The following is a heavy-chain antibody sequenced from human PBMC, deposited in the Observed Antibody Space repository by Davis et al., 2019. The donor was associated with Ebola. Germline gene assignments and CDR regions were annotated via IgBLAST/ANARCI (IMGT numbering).Heavy chain of an antibody. CDR2: INHSGST. D-gene: IGHD6-19*01. V-gene: IGHV4-34*01. CDR3: ARGQRIAVAGTLTYYYYYGMDV. Sequence: MPSETLSLTCAVYGGSFSGYYWSWIRQPPGKGLEWIGEINHSGSTNYNPSLKSRVTISVDTSKNQFSLKLSSVTAADTAVYYCARGQRIAVAGTLTYYYYYGMDVWGQGTTVTVSS. J-gene: IGHJ6*02. CDR1: GGSFSGYY.